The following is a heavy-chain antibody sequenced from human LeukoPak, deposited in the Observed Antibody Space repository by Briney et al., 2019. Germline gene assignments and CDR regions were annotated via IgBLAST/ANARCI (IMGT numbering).Heavy chain of an antibody. J-gene: IGHJ3*02. D-gene: IGHD2-15*01. CDR3: ARGGSGGTRDDTFDI. CDR1: GFTFTKNS. V-gene: IGHV3-21*01. CDR2: IGNSGSPI. Sequence: PGGSLRLSCADSGFTFTKNSMNWVRQAPGKGLEWVSSIGNSGSPIFYADSVKGRFTISRDNAKNSLYLQMSSLRAEDTALYYCARGGSGGTRDDTFDIWGQGTMVTVSS.